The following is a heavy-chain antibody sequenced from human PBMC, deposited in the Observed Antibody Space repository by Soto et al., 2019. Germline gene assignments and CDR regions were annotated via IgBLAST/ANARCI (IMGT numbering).Heavy chain of an antibody. CDR3: AKDQGHGSPVTGGLDV. Sequence: PGGSLRLSCTPFGFNFDAYAMSWVRQAPGKGLEWVSAVTATAESAYYTDSVRGRFIITRDNSDNMLYLQMSSLRVEDTAIYFCAKDQGHGSPVTGGLDVWGQGTTVTVSS. CDR1: GFNFDAYA. J-gene: IGHJ6*02. V-gene: IGHV3-23*01. CDR2: VTATAESA. D-gene: IGHD6-19*01.